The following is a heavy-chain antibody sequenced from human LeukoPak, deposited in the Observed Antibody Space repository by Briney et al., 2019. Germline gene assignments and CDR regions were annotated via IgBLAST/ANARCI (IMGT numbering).Heavy chain of an antibody. CDR1: GGSFSGYY. Sequence: SETLSLTCAVYGGSFSGYYWSWIRQPPGKGLEWIGEINHSGGTNYNPSLKSRVTISVDTSKNQFSLKLSSVTAADTAVYYCARARGYSYGSRYYFDYWGQGTLVTVSS. D-gene: IGHD5-18*01. J-gene: IGHJ4*02. CDR3: ARARGYSYGSRYYFDY. V-gene: IGHV4-34*01. CDR2: INHSGGT.